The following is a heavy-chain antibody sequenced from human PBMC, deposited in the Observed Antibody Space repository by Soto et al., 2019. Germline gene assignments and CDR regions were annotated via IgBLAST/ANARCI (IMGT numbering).Heavy chain of an antibody. CDR3: VREEFEDGRGHFTN. V-gene: IGHV3-30*03. Sequence: QVLLVESGGGVVQPGGSLRLSCAAAGFTFSASVMHWFRQAPGKGLEWMAILSYGAKNKYYADSVNSLFTISSDISESTLYLQMGSLRTEDTAVYYCVREEFEDGRGHFTNWGQGTLVSVYS. CDR1: GFTFSASV. J-gene: IGHJ4*02. D-gene: IGHD3-3*01. CDR2: LSYGAKNK.